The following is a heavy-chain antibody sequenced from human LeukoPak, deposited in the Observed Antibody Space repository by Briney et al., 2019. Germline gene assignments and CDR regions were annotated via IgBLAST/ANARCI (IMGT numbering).Heavy chain of an antibody. D-gene: IGHD3-9*01. Sequence: GGSLRLSCAASGFTFSSYEMNWVRQAPGKGLEWVSYMSSSGSTIYYADSVKGRFTISRDNAKNSLYLQMNSLRAEDTAVYYCARDYSGLRYFDWLLPDAFDIWGQGTMVTVSS. CDR3: ARDYSGLRYFDWLLPDAFDI. CDR2: MSSSGSTI. CDR1: GFTFSSYE. J-gene: IGHJ3*02. V-gene: IGHV3-48*03.